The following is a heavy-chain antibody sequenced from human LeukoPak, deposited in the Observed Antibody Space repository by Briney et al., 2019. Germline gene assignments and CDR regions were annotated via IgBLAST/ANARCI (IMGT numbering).Heavy chain of an antibody. CDR1: GFTFSSFS. Sequence: GGSLRLSCAASGFTFSSFSMNWVRQAPGKGLEWLSYISGSSSIVYYGDSVKGRFTISRDNAKNSLYLQMNSLRDEDTAVYYCARDPSIAATGWGRWFDHWGLGTLVTVSS. CDR2: ISGSSSIV. J-gene: IGHJ5*02. V-gene: IGHV3-48*02. D-gene: IGHD6-13*01. CDR3: ARDPSIAATGWGRWFDH.